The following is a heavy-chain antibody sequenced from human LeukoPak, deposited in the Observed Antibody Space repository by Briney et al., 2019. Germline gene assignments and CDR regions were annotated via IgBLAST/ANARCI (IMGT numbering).Heavy chain of an antibody. CDR2: INPSGGST. CDR3: ARVGAGKDYYDSSGFFSD. Sequence: ASVKVSCKASGYTFTDYYIHWVRQAPGQGLEWMGIINPSGGSTSYAQKFQGRVTMTRDMSTSTVYMELSSLRSEDTAVYYCARVGAGKDYYDSSGFFSDWGQGTLVTVSS. J-gene: IGHJ4*02. D-gene: IGHD3-22*01. CDR1: GYTFTDYY. V-gene: IGHV1-46*01.